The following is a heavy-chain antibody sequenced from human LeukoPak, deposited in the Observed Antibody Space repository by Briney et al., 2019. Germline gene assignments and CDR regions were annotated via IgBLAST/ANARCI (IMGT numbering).Heavy chain of an antibody. CDR3: AKALVPY. V-gene: IGHV3-30*18. CDR2: ISYDGSNK. J-gene: IGHJ4*02. Sequence: PGGSLRLSCAASGFTFSSYGMHWVRQAPGKGLEWVAVISYDGSNKYYADSVKGRFTISRDNSKNTLYLQMNSLRAEDTAVYYCAKALVPYWGQGTLVTVSS. D-gene: IGHD6-6*01. CDR1: GFTFSSYG.